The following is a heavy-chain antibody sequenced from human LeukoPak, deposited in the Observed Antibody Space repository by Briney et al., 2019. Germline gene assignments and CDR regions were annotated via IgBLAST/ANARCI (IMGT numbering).Heavy chain of an antibody. CDR2: ISGSCGST. Sequence: GGSLRLSCAASGFTFSSYAMSWARQAPGKGLEWVSAISGSCGSTYYADSVKGRFTISRDNSKNTLYLQMNSLRAEDTAVYYCAKVMWGEGYSYGYRGAGVEYWGQGTLVTVSS. D-gene: IGHD5-18*01. CDR3: AKVMWGEGYSYGYRGAGVEY. V-gene: IGHV3-23*01. CDR1: GFTFSSYA. J-gene: IGHJ4*02.